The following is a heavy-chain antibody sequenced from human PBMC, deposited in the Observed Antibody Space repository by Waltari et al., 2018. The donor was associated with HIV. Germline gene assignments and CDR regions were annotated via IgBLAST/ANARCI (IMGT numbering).Heavy chain of an antibody. J-gene: IGHJ3*02. CDR3: AKSGSMVVTPGDAFDI. CDR1: GFTFSSYA. Sequence: EVQLLESGGGLVQPGGSLRLSCAASGFTFSSYAMSWVRKAPGKGLEWVSDIRGSGGSTYYADSVKGRFTISRDNSKNTLYLQMNSLRAEDTAVYYCAKSGSMVVTPGDAFDIWGQGTMVTVSS. D-gene: IGHD2-21*02. V-gene: IGHV3-23*01. CDR2: IRGSGGST.